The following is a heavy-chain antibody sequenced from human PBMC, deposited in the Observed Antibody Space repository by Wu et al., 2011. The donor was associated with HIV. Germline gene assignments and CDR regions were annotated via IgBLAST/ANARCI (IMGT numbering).Heavy chain of an antibody. V-gene: IGHV1-69*08. Sequence: QVQLVQSGAEVKKPGSSVKVSCEASGGTFSTYTVIWVRQAPGQGLEWMGRIIPILNTPDYAQKFQDRITVTTDTSTSTVYMELRSLKSEDTALYYCTRRRVMDVWGKGTTVIVSS. CDR2: IIPILNTP. CDR3: TRRRVMDV. CDR1: GGTFSTYT. J-gene: IGHJ6*03.